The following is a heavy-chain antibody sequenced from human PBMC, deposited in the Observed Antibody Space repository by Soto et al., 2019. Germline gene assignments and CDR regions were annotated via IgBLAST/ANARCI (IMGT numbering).Heavy chain of an antibody. CDR3: AKQQGSSGYHSIDY. CDR1: GFTFSNCA. V-gene: IGHV3-23*01. CDR2: ISGSGGST. J-gene: IGHJ4*02. Sequence: PGGSLRLSCAASGFTFSNCAMSWVRQAPGKGLEWVSSISGSGGSTYSADSVKGRFTISRDNSNNTLYLQMNSLRAEDTAVYYCAKQQGSSGYHSIDYWGQGTLVTVSS. D-gene: IGHD3-22*01.